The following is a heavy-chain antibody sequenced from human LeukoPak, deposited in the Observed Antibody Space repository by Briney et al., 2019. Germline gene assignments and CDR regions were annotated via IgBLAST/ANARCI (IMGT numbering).Heavy chain of an antibody. V-gene: IGHV3-7*01. J-gene: IGHJ4*02. Sequence: VGSLRLSCAASGFTFSSYWMSWVRQAPGKGLEWVANIKQDGSEKYYVDSVKGRFTISRDNAKNSLYLQMNSLRAEDTAVYYCARVYYDFWSGYYSHFDYWGQGTLVTVSS. D-gene: IGHD3-3*01. CDR1: GFTFSSYW. CDR3: ARVYYDFWSGYYSHFDY. CDR2: IKQDGSEK.